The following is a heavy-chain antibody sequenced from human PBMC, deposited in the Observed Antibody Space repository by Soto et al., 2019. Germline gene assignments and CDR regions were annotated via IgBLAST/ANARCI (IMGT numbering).Heavy chain of an antibody. CDR2: VSHDGSNT. V-gene: IGHV3-30*18. J-gene: IGHJ4*02. Sequence: VQLVESGGGVVQPGRSLRLSCAASGFTFSDYAMHWVRQAPGKGLEWVAVVSHDGSNTYYADSVKGRFTISRDSSKNTATLEMTSLRAEDTAGYYCAKGGRQWLVTSDFNYWGQGALVTVSS. CDR1: GFTFSDYA. D-gene: IGHD6-19*01. CDR3: AKGGRQWLVTSDFNY.